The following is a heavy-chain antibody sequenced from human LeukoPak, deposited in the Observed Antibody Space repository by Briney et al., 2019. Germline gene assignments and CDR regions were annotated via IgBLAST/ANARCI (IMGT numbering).Heavy chain of an antibody. Sequence: GGSLRLSCAASGFTFSSYAMHWVRQAPGKGLEWVAVISYDGSNKYYADSVKGRFTISRDNSRNTLYLLMNSLRVEDTAVYYCANDIDDLNPLPPLFQYWGQGTLVTVST. CDR1: GFTFSSYA. V-gene: IGHV3-30-3*02. CDR2: ISYDGSNK. J-gene: IGHJ1*01. CDR3: ANDIDDLNPLPPLFQY. D-gene: IGHD1-26*01.